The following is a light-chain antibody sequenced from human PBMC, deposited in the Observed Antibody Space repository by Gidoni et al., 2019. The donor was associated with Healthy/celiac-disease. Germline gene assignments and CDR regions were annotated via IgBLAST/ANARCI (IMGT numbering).Light chain of an antibody. V-gene: IGKV3-15*01. CDR3: QQYNNGFT. CDR1: QSVSSN. J-gene: IGKJ3*01. Sequence: EIVMTQSPATLSVSPGERATLSCRASQSVSSNLAWYQQKPGQAPRLLIYGASTRATGIPARFSGSGSGTDFTLTISSLQSEDFAVYYCQQYNNGFTFXPXTKVDIK. CDR2: GAS.